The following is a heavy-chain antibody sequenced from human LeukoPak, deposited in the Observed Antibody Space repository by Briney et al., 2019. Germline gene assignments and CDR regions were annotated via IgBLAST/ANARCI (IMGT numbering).Heavy chain of an antibody. CDR1: GFTFSNYA. CDR3: AKGGYSSSWPWDY. Sequence: GGSLRLSCAASGFTFSNYAMSWVRQAPGKGLEWVSGTSGSGGSTYSADSVKGRFTISRDNSKNTLYPQMNSLRAEDTAVYYCAKGGYSSSWPWDYWGQGTLVTVSS. CDR2: TSGSGGST. D-gene: IGHD6-13*01. J-gene: IGHJ4*02. V-gene: IGHV3-23*01.